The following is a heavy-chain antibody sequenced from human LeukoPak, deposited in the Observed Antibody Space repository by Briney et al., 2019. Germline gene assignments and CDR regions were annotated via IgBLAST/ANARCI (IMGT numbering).Heavy chain of an antibody. J-gene: IGHJ4*02. CDR1: GFSFSTSW. CDR3: ATAGQYRFDN. Sequence: GGSLRLSCAASGFSFSTSWMHWVRQAPGEGLVWVSRMNSDGSITTYADSVKSRFTISRDNAKNTLYLQVNSLRAEDTGVYYCATAGQYRFDNWGQGTLVTVSS. D-gene: IGHD3-10*01. V-gene: IGHV3-74*01. CDR2: MNSDGSIT.